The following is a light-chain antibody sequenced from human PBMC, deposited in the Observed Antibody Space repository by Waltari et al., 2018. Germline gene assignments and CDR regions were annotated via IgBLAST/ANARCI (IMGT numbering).Light chain of an antibody. CDR3: QQSFSNSPYT. CDR2: VAS. V-gene: IGKV1-39*01. CDR1: QPISTY. Sequence: DIHMTQSPSSLSASGGDRVSITCRASQPISTYLNWYQQKPGAAPKLLIYVASSLQSGVPSRFSGSGSGTDFTLTIDSLQPEDFATYYCQQSFSNSPYTFGQGTKVEIK. J-gene: IGKJ2*01.